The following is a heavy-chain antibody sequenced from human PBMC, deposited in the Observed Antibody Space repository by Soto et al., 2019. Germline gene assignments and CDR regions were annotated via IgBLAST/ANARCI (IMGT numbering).Heavy chain of an antibody. D-gene: IGHD4-4*01. V-gene: IGHV3-15*01. CDR3: TTITTVNTYHYYFMYF. CDR2: IKSKTDGGTT. Sequence: GSLRLSCAASGFTFSNAWMSWVRQAPGKGLEWVGRIKSKTDGGTTGYAAPVKRRFTISRDDSKITLYLQMNSLKTEDTAVYYCTTITTVNTYHYYFMYFWGKGTTVTVSS. J-gene: IGHJ6*03. CDR1: GFTFSNAW.